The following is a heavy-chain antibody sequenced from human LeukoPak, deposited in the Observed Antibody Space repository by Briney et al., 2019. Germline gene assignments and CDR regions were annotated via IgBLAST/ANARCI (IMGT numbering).Heavy chain of an antibody. D-gene: IGHD6-13*01. V-gene: IGHV4-34*01. CDR1: GGSFSGYY. J-gene: IGHJ3*02. CDR2: INHSGST. CDR3: ARRATSSWYALKARVHAFDI. Sequence: PSETLSLTCAVYGGSFSGYYWSWIRQPPGKGLEWIGEINHSGSTNYNPSLKSRVTISVDTSKNQFSLKLSSVTAADTAVYYCARRATSSWYALKARVHAFDIWGQGTMVTVSS.